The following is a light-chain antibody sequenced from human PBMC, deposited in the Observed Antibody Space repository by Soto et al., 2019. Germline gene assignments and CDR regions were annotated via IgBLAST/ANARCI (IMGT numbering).Light chain of an antibody. CDR3: QQRGNWPPWT. V-gene: IGKV3-11*01. J-gene: IGKJ1*01. Sequence: EIVLTQSPATLSLSPGERATLSCRASQSVSSYLAWYQQKPGQAPRLLIYDASNRATVIPSRFSGSGSGTDFTLTISSLEPEDFAVYYCQQRGNWPPWTFGQGTKVEI. CDR2: DAS. CDR1: QSVSSY.